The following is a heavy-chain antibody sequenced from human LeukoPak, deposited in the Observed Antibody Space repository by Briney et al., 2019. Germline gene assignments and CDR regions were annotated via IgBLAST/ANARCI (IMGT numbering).Heavy chain of an antibody. D-gene: IGHD2-15*01. CDR3: ARDRGYCIKTSCRRRFDP. CDR2: INPNTGGT. Sequence: AAVKVSCKASGYTFTGDYIHWVRQAPGQGLEWMGWINPNTGGTDFAQKFQGRVTMTRDTSINTAYMELSRLRSDDTAVYYCARDRGYCIKTSCRRRFDPWGQGTLVTVPS. CDR1: GYTFTGDY. V-gene: IGHV1-2*02. J-gene: IGHJ5*02.